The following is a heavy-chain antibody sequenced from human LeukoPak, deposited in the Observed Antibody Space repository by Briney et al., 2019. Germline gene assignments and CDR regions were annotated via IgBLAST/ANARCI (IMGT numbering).Heavy chain of an antibody. V-gene: IGHV3-74*01. CDR3: VKAAAGSFDY. CDR2: INTDGTTI. J-gene: IGHJ4*02. D-gene: IGHD6-25*01. CDR1: GFTFNSFW. Sequence: GGSLRPSCAASGFTFNSFWMHWVRQAPGKGLVWVSRINTDGTTINYADSVKGRFTISRDNAKNTLYLQMNSLRAEDTAVYYCVKAAAGSFDYWGQGTLVTVSS.